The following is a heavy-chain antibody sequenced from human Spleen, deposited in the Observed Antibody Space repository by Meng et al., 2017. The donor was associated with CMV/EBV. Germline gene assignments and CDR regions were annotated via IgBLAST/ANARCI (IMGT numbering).Heavy chain of an antibody. V-gene: IGHV3-30*02. CDR1: GFTFSSHG. CDR2: IRYDGSDK. CDR3: ARDRVVGATFDY. D-gene: IGHD1-26*01. J-gene: IGHJ4*02. Sequence: GESLKISCTASGFTFSSHGMHWVRQAPGKGLEWVAFIRYDGSDKFYGDSVKGRLTISRDNSKKRLYLQMNSLRAEDTAVYYCARDRVVGATFDYWGQGTLVTVSS.